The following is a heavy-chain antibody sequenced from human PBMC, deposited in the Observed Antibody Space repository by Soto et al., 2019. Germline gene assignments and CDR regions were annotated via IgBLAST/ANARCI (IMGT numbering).Heavy chain of an antibody. CDR1: GFTFSSYA. Sequence: EVQLLESGGGLVQPGGSLRLSCAASGFTFSSYAMSWVRQAPGKGLEWVSAISGSGGSTYYADSVKGRFTISRDNSKNTLYLPMNSLRAEDTAVYYCAKHGLSSGYQALNWYFDLWGRGTLVTVSS. J-gene: IGHJ2*01. CDR2: ISGSGGST. CDR3: AKHGLSSGYQALNWYFDL. D-gene: IGHD3-22*01. V-gene: IGHV3-23*01.